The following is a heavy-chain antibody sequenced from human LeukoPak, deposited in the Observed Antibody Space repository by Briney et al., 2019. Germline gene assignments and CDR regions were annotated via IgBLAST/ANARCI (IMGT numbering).Heavy chain of an antibody. D-gene: IGHD5-12*01. V-gene: IGHV4-39*01. CDR2: VYYSGST. J-gene: IGHJ4*02. CDR1: GVSIRSSTYY. Sequence: PSXTLSLTCTVSGVSIRSSTYYWGWIRQPPGKGLDWIGNVYYSGSTSYNPSFKPLVPISVSTSKHQLSLKLNSVTAADTAVYYCARQAISGYDPPPFDSWGQGTLVTVSS. CDR3: ARQAISGYDPPPFDS.